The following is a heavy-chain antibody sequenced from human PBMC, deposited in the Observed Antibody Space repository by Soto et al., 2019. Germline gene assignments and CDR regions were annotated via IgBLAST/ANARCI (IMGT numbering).Heavy chain of an antibody. CDR2: IIPMFGRP. Sequence: QVQLVQSGAEVKKPGSSVKVSCKASGGIFGNYVFNWVRQAPGQGLEWMGGIIPMFGRPNYAQKFQGRVTITADESTSTAYMELSSLRSEDTAVFYCARDLGSGYDPGDYWGQGTLVTVSS. V-gene: IGHV1-69*12. CDR1: GGIFGNYV. CDR3: ARDLGSGYDPGDY. J-gene: IGHJ4*02. D-gene: IGHD5-12*01.